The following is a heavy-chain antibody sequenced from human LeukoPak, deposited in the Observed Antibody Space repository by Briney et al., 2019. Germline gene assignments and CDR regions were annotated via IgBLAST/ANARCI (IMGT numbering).Heavy chain of an antibody. CDR2: INPNSGGT. CDR1: GYTFTGYY. Sequence: ASVKVSCKASGYTFTGYYMHWVRQAPGQGLEWMGWINPNSGGTPYAQKFQGRVTMTRNTSISTSHLERGRLISDAPAAYYCPSVSAYDSSGYYPRGGQGTLVTVSS. J-gene: IGHJ4*02. D-gene: IGHD3-22*01. CDR3: PSVSAYDSSGYYPR. V-gene: IGHV1-2*02.